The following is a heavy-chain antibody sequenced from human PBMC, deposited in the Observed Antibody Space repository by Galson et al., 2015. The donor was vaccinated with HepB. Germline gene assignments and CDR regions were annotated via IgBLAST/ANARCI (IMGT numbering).Heavy chain of an antibody. CDR2: IWYDGSNK. D-gene: IGHD6-13*01. V-gene: IGHV3-33*01. CDR1: GFTFSSYG. CDR3: ARGTYSSSFSFDY. J-gene: IGHJ4*02. Sequence: SLRLSCAASGFTFSSYGMHWVRQAPGKGLEWVAVIWYDGSNKYYADSVKGRFTISRDNSKNTLYLRMNSLRAEDTAVYYCARGTYSSSFSFDYWGQGTLVTVSS.